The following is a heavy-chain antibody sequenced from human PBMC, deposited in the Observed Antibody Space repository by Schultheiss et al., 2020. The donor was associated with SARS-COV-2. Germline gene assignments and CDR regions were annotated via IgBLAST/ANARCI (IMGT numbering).Heavy chain of an antibody. CDR1: GFTFSSYS. CDR2: ISSSGSTI. V-gene: IGHV3-48*04. CDR3: GQRRYSFAYGF. D-gene: IGHD5-18*01. J-gene: IGHJ4*02. Sequence: GGSLRLSCAASGFTFSSYSMNWVRQAPGKGLEWVSYISSSGSTIYYADSVKGRFTISRDNAKNSLYLQMNSLRAEDTAVYYCGQRRYSFAYGFWGQGTLVTVAS.